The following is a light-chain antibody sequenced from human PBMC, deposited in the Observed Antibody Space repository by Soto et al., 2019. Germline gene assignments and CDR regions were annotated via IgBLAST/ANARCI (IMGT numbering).Light chain of an antibody. CDR1: QGIRND. Sequence: AIQMTQSPSSLSASVGDRVTITCRASQGIRNDLCWYQQKPAKAPKLLIYAESSLQSGVPSRFSGSGSGTDFTLTISSLQPEDFATYYCLQHYNYPLTFSRWTKVEIK. J-gene: IGKJ1*01. CDR3: LQHYNYPLT. V-gene: IGKV1-6*01. CDR2: AES.